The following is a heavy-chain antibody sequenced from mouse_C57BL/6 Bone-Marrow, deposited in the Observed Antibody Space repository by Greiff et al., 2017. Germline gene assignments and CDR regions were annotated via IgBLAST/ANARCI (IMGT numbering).Heavy chain of an antibody. Sequence: QVHVKQPGAELVKPGASVKLSCKASGYTFTSYWMQWVKQRPGQGLEWIGEIDPSDSYTNYNQKFKGKATLTVDTSSSTAYMQLSSLTSEDSVVYYCARDYDYEFDYWGQGTTLTVSS. V-gene: IGHV1-50*01. J-gene: IGHJ2*01. D-gene: IGHD2-4*01. CDR3: ARDYDYEFDY. CDR2: IDPSDSYT. CDR1: GYTFTSYW.